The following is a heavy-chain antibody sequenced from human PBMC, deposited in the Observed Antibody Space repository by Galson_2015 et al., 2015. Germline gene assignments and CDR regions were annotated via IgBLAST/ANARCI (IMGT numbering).Heavy chain of an antibody. D-gene: IGHD3-16*01. CDR3: ARPSRKGGFDY. Sequence: SLRLSCAASGFTFSSYEMNWVRQAPGKGLEWVSYISSSGSTIYYADSVKGRFTISRDNAKNLLYLQMNSLRAEDTAVYYCARPSRKGGFDYWGQGTLVTVSS. V-gene: IGHV3-48*03. CDR2: ISSSGSTI. CDR1: GFTFSSYE. J-gene: IGHJ4*02.